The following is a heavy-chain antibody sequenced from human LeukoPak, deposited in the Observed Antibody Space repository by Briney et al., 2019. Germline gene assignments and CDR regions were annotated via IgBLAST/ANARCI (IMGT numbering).Heavy chain of an antibody. J-gene: IGHJ4*02. V-gene: IGHV4-59*08. CDR3: ARRFQGSSWSYHFDY. Sequence: ASETLSLTCTVSGGSISSYYWSWIRQPPGKGLEWSGYIYYSGSTNYNPSLKSRVTISVDTSKNQFSLKLSSVTAADTAVYYCARRFQGSSWSYHFDYWGQGTLVTVSS. CDR1: GGSISSYY. CDR2: IYYSGST. D-gene: IGHD6-13*01.